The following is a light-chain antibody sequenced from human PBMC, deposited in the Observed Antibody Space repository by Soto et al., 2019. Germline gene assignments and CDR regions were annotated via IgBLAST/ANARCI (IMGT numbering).Light chain of an antibody. CDR1: QNVNANF. CDR3: QQYGTSPLT. J-gene: IGKJ4*01. CDR2: GAS. Sequence: EIVLTQFPGTLSLSPGERATLSCRASQNVNANFVSWHQHRPGRPPRLLVYGASNRATGISDRFSGSGSGSDFTITISRLEPGDSAVFYCQQYGTSPLTFGGGTRVEI. V-gene: IGKV3-20*01.